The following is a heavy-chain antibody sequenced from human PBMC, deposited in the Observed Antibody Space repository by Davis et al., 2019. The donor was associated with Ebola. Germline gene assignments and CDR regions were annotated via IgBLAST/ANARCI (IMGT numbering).Heavy chain of an antibody. D-gene: IGHD5-18*01. V-gene: IGHV1-18*01. CDR2: ISAYNGNT. CDR3: ASEVDTAMVVELWYFDY. J-gene: IGHJ4*02. CDR1: GYTFTSYG. Sequence: ASVKVSCKASGYTFTSYGISWVRQAPGQGLEWMGWISAYNGNTNYAQKLQGRVTMTTDTSTSTAYMELRSLRSDDTAVYYCASEVDTAMVVELWYFDYWGQGTLVTVSS.